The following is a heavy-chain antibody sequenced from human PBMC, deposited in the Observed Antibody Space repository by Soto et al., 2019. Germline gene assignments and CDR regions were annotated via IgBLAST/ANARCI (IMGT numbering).Heavy chain of an antibody. Sequence: SETLSLTCTVSGGSISSYYWSWIRQPPGKGLEWIGYIYYSGSTNYNPSLKSRVTISVDTSKNQFSLKLSSVTAADTAVYYCARVERSGQQLAKGPYYYYGMDVWGQGTTVT. V-gene: IGHV4-59*01. CDR1: GGSISSYY. CDR3: ARVERSGQQLAKGPYYYYGMDV. CDR2: IYYSGST. D-gene: IGHD6-13*01. J-gene: IGHJ6*02.